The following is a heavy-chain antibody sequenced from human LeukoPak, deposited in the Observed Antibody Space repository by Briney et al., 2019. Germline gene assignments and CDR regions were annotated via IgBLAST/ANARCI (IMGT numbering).Heavy chain of an antibody. CDR1: GFIFRSFS. CDR2: ISSTSNHK. D-gene: IGHD6-13*01. Sequence: GGSLRLSCAASGFIFRSFSMTWVRQAPGKGLEWVASISSTSNHKYHADSVKGRLTISRDKDKNSLYLQMNSLRAEDTALYYCATRVTADSYDASDIWGQGTMVTVSS. J-gene: IGHJ3*02. CDR3: ATRVTADSYDASDI. V-gene: IGHV3-21*06.